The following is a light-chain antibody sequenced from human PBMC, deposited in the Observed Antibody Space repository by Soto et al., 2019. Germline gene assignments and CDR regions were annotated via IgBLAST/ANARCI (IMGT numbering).Light chain of an antibody. V-gene: IGLV1-40*01. Sequence: QPVLTQPPSVSGAPGQGVTISCTGSSSNIGAGYDVHWYQQLPGTAPKLLIYRNINRPSGVPDRFSGSKSGTSASLAITGLQAEDEADYYCHSYDSSLSGVLFGGGTKLTVL. CDR1: SSNIGAGYD. CDR3: HSYDSSLSGVL. J-gene: IGLJ2*01. CDR2: RNI.